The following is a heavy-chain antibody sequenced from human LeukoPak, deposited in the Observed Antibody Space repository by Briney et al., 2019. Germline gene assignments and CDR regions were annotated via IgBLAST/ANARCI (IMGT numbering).Heavy chain of an antibody. Sequence: PGGSLRLSCAASGFTFSKHYMSWVRQAPGKGLEWVSYISNSGSTIYYADSVKGRFTISRDNAKNSLYLMNSLRAGDTAIYYCVRDQDEDRGSTTYDWWGQGTLVTVSS. J-gene: IGHJ4*02. CDR3: VRDQDEDRGSTTYDW. D-gene: IGHD1-26*01. CDR2: ISNSGSTI. V-gene: IGHV3-11*01. CDR1: GFTFSKHY.